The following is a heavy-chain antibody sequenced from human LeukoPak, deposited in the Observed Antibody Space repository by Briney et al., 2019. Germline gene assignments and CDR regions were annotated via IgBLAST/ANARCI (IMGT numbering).Heavy chain of an antibody. D-gene: IGHD3-16*02. V-gene: IGHV3-23*01. CDR2: ISGSGGST. CDR1: GFTFSSYA. Sequence: GGSLRLTCAASGFTFSSYAMSWVRQAPGKGLEWVSAISGSGGSTYYADSVKGRFTISRDNSKNTLYLQMNSLRAEDTAVYYCAKLTFGGVIPPYWGQGTLVTVSS. J-gene: IGHJ4*02. CDR3: AKLTFGGVIPPY.